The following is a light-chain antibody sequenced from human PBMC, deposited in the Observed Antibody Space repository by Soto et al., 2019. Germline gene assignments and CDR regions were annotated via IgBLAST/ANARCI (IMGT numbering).Light chain of an antibody. V-gene: IGKV1-5*03. CDR1: QSIESW. CDR2: RAS. CDR3: QQYKSYPWT. Sequence: DIPMTQSPSTLSASVGDSVTITCRASQSIESWLAWYQQKPGKVPKFLMHRASSLKSGVPSRFSGRGSGTEFTLTISSLQPDDSATYYCQQYKSYPWTFGQGTKVEIK. J-gene: IGKJ1*01.